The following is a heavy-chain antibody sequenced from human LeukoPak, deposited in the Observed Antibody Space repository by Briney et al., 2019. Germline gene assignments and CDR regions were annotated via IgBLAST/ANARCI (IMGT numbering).Heavy chain of an antibody. CDR2: ISSSSSYI. D-gene: IGHD2-2*01. V-gene: IGHV3-21*01. J-gene: IGHJ5*02. CDR1: GFTFSSYS. Sequence: PGGSLRLSCAASGFTFSSYSMNWVRQAPGKGLEWVSSISSSSSYIYYADSVKGRFTISRDNAKNSPYLQMNSLRAEDTAVYYCAREGLGYCSSTSCSWFDPWGQGTLVTVSS. CDR3: AREGLGYCSSTSCSWFDP.